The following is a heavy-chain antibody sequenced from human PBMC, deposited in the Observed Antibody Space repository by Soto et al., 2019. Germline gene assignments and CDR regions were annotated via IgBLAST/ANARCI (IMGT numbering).Heavy chain of an antibody. J-gene: IGHJ4*02. CDR2: ISPNSGDT. V-gene: IGHV1-2*07. Sequence: VSVKVSCKASGYSFTGYHMYWVRQAPGQGLEWMGFISPNSGDTNYAHKFQGRVTVASDTSIRTVYMELSRLRSDDTAVYYCALPISVPDTFDXWGQGTLVPASX. D-gene: IGHD6-19*01. CDR1: GYSFTGYH. CDR3: ALPISVPDTFDX.